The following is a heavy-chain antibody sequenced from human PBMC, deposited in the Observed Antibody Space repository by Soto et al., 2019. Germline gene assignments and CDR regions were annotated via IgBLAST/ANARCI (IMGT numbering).Heavy chain of an antibody. D-gene: IGHD3-10*01. Sequence: QVQLVQSGTEVKKPGASVKVSCKASGYIFTTYSIAWVRQAPGQGLEWMGWISPNNGNTNYAQKVQGRVTMTTDTSTGTAYMELRSLASDDTAVYYCAREAVGVHSRWFDAWGQGTLVSVSS. V-gene: IGHV1-18*04. CDR2: ISPNNGNT. CDR1: GYIFTTYS. J-gene: IGHJ5*02. CDR3: AREAVGVHSRWFDA.